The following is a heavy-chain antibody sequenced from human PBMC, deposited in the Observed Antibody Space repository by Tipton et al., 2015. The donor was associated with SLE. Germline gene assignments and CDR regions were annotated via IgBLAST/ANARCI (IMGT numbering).Heavy chain of an antibody. CDR3: ARGDWGRWYFDL. CDR1: GGSISSSSYY. CDR2: IYYSGST. J-gene: IGHJ2*01. D-gene: IGHD3-16*01. V-gene: IGHV4-39*07. Sequence: TLSLTCTVSGGSISSSSYYWGWIRQPPGKGLEWIGSIYYSGSTNYNPSLKSRVTISVDTSKNQFSLKLSSVTAADTAVYYCARGDWGRWYFDLWGRGTLVTASS.